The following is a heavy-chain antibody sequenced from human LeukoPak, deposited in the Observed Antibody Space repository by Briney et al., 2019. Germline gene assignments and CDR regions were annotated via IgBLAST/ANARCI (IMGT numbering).Heavy chain of an antibody. CDR3: ARWVRKRGGYCSSIRCNPEY. Sequence: SETLSLTCAVYGGSFSGYYWSWIRQPPGKGLEWIGEINHSGSTNYNPSLKSRVNISVDTSKNQFSLKLSSVTAADSALYYCARWVRKRGGYCSSIRCNPEYWGQGPVDTVSS. D-gene: IGHD2-2*01. CDR1: GGSFSGYY. V-gene: IGHV4-34*01. J-gene: IGHJ4*02. CDR2: INHSGST.